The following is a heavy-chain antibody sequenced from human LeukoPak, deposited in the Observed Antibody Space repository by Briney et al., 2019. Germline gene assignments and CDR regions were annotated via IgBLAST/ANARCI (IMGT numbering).Heavy chain of an antibody. CDR3: AKAHVDTAMVNIDY. J-gene: IGHJ4*02. V-gene: IGHV3-23*01. CDR1: GFTFSNSD. D-gene: IGHD5-18*01. CDR2: ISGSGGST. Sequence: GGSLSLSCATSGFTFSNSDMNWVRQAPGKGLEWVSAISGSGGSTYYADSVKGRFTISRDNSKNTLYLQMNSLRAEDTAVYYCAKAHVDTAMVNIDYWGQGTLVTVSS.